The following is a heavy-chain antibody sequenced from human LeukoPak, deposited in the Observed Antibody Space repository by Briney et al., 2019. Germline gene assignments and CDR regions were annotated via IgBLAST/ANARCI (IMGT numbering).Heavy chain of an antibody. CDR1: GYTFTSYD. CDR2: MNPNSGNT. V-gene: IGHV1-8*01. Sequence: ASVKVSCKASGYTFTSYDINWVRQATGQGLEWMGWMNPNSGNTGYAQKFQGRVTMTRNTSISIAYMELSSLRSEDTAVYYCARGGRYGDSPGLVGATKVDYWGQGTLVTVSS. CDR3: ARGGRYGDSPGLVGATKVDY. J-gene: IGHJ4*02. D-gene: IGHD1-26*01.